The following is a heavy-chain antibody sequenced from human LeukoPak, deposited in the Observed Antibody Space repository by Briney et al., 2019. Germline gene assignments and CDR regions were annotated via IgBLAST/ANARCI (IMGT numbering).Heavy chain of an antibody. CDR2: IRYDANNK. CDR1: GFTFSSYA. V-gene: IGHV3-30*02. J-gene: IGHJ4*02. CDR3: AKDRNYYDNSGFYDF. D-gene: IGHD3-22*01. Sequence: GGSLRLSCAASGFTFSSYAMHWVRQAPGKGLEWVAFIRYDANNKHFADSVKGRFTISRDNPKNTVYLQMNSLKPEDTAVYYCAKDRNYYDNSGFYDFWGQGTLVTVSS.